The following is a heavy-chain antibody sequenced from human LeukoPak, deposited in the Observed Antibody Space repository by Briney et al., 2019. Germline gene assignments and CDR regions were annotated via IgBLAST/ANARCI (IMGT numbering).Heavy chain of an antibody. Sequence: SETLSLTCTVSGGSISSHYWSWIRRPPGEGLEWIGYIYYSGSTNYNPSLKSRVTISVDTSKNQFSLKLSSVTAADTAVYYCARVPPGDILTGYYTGFDYWGQGTLVTVSS. V-gene: IGHV4-59*11. CDR3: ARVPPGDILTGYYTGFDY. CDR1: GGSISSHY. CDR2: IYYSGST. J-gene: IGHJ4*02. D-gene: IGHD3-9*01.